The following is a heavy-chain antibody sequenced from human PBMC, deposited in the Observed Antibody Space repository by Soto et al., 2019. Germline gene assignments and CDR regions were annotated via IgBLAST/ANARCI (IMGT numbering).Heavy chain of an antibody. CDR2: IYYSGST. J-gene: IGHJ4*02. D-gene: IGHD5-18*01. Sequence: QVQLQESGPGLVKPSQTLSLTCTVSGGSISSGGYYWSWIRQHPGKGLEWIGYIYYSGSTYYNPSLKTRVTLAVDTSKNQFSLKLSSVTAADTAVYYCARSGYSYGPNPLLYWGQGTLVTVSS. V-gene: IGHV4-31*03. CDR1: GGSISSGGYY. CDR3: ARSGYSYGPNPLLY.